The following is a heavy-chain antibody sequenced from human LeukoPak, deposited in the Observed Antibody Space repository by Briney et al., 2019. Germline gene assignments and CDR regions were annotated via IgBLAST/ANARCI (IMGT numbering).Heavy chain of an antibody. D-gene: IGHD1-26*01. CDR1: GFTLFSYW. V-gene: IGHV3-74*01. CDR2: INSDGRST. Sequence: SGGSLRLSCAASGFTLFSYWMHWVRHAPGKGLVWVSRINSDGRSTSYADSVRGRFTISRDNAKNTLYLQMNSLRAEDTAVYYCARTLRRYSGSYYLDYWGQGTLVTVSS. J-gene: IGHJ4*02. CDR3: ARTLRRYSGSYYLDY.